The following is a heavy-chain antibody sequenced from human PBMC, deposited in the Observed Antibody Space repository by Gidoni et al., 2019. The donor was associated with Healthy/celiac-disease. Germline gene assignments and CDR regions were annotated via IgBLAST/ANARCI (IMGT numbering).Heavy chain of an antibody. Sequence: EVQLVESGGGLVQPGGSLRLSCAASGFTFSSYSMTWVRQAPGKGREWVSYISSSSSTIYYADSVKGRFTISRDNAKNSLYLQMNSLRAEDTAVYYCARVTYYYDSSGYYRYYYYGMDVWGQGTTVTVSS. D-gene: IGHD3-22*01. CDR1: GFTFSSYS. CDR2: ISSSSSTI. J-gene: IGHJ6*02. V-gene: IGHV3-48*01. CDR3: ARVTYYYDSSGYYRYYYYGMDV.